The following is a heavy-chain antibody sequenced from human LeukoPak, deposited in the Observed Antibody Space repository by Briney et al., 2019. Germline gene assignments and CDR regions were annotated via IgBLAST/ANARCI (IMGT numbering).Heavy chain of an antibody. V-gene: IGHV4-39*01. D-gene: IGHD2-2*01. CDR2: IYYSGST. CDR1: GGSISSSSYY. J-gene: IGHJ5*02. CDR3: ARLKGYCTSTSCELGWFDP. Sequence: SETLSLTCTVSGGSISSSSYYWGWIRQPPGKGLEWIGSIYYSGSTYYNPSLKSRVTISVDTSKNQFSLKLSSVTAADTAVYYCARLKGYCTSTSCELGWFDPWGQGTLVTVSS.